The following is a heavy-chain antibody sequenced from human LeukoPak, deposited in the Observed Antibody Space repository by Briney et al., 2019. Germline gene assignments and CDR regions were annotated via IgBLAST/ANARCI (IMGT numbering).Heavy chain of an antibody. CDR2: IWYDGSNR. V-gene: IGHV3-33*01. CDR3: ARDFGFSPSSGYSFDY. J-gene: IGHJ4*02. Sequence: GGSLRLSCAASGFTFSRYGMHWVRQAPGKGLEWVAVIWYDGSNRQYVDSLKGRFTISRDNSKNTLYLQMNSLRADDTAVYYCARDFGFSPSSGYSFDYWGQGTLVTVSS. CDR1: GFTFSRYG. D-gene: IGHD3-22*01.